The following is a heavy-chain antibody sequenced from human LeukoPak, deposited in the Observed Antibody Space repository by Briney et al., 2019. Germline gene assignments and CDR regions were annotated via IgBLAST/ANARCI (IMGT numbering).Heavy chain of an antibody. D-gene: IGHD3-10*01. CDR2: FYPGDSDT. V-gene: IGHV5-51*01. CDR1: GYSFTNYW. CDR3: ARSIRGSGTYPFDF. Sequence: GESLKISCKASGYSFTNYWIGWVRQMPGKGLEWMGSFYPGDSDTRYSPSFQGQVTISHDKSLSTAYLRWSSLRPSDTAIYYCARSIRGSGTYPFDFWGQGTLVTVSS. J-gene: IGHJ4*02.